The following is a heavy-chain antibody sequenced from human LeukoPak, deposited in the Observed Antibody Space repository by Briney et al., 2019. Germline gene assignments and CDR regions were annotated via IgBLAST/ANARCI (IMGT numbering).Heavy chain of an antibody. D-gene: IGHD5-24*01. V-gene: IGHV4-59*01. Sequence: PSETLSLTCTVSGGSISSYYWSWIRQPPGKGLEWIGYIYYSGSTNYNPSLKSRVTISVDTSKNRFSLKLSSVTAADTAVYYCARGGEMATIPDYWGQGTLVTVSS. CDR2: IYYSGST. J-gene: IGHJ4*02. CDR3: ARGGEMATIPDY. CDR1: GGSISSYY.